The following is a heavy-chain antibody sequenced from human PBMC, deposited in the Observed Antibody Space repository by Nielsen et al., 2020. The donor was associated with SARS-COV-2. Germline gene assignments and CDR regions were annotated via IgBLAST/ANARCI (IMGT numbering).Heavy chain of an antibody. CDR1: GGSISSSSYY. CDR3: ARDITDYYDSSGQDY. J-gene: IGHJ4*02. D-gene: IGHD3-22*01. V-gene: IGHV4-39*07. CDR2: IYYSGST. Sequence: SETLSLTYTVSGGSISSSSYYWGWIRQPPGKGLEWIGSIYYSGSTYYNPSLKSRVTISVDTSKNQFSLKLSSVTAADTAVYYCARDITDYYDSSGQDYWGQGTLVTVSS.